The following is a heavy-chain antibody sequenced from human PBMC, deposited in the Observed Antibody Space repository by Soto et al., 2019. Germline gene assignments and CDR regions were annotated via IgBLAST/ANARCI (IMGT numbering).Heavy chain of an antibody. J-gene: IGHJ4*02. V-gene: IGHV1-2*02. D-gene: IGHD3-16*01. CDR2: INPNRGGT. Sequence: ASVKVSCKASGYTFTGYYMHWVRQAPGQGLEWMGWINPNRGGTNYAQKFQGRVTMTRDTSISTAYMELSRLRSDDRAVYYCAREVPRGGNVDYWGQGTMVTVSS. CDR3: AREVPRGGNVDY. CDR1: GYTFTGYY.